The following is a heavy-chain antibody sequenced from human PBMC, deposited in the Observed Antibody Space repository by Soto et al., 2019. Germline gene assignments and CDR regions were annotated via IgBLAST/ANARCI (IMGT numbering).Heavy chain of an antibody. Sequence: GGSLRLACAASGFTFSSYWMHWVRQAPGKGLVWVSRIMSGVSSRSYADSVKGRFPISRDIAKNTLYLQMNILMAEVTAVYYCAREHYGDYVGPDDWGQGTLVTVSS. CDR2: IMSGVSSR. J-gene: IGHJ4*02. V-gene: IGHV3-74*01. D-gene: IGHD4-17*01. CDR3: AREHYGDYVGPDD. CDR1: GFTFSSYW.